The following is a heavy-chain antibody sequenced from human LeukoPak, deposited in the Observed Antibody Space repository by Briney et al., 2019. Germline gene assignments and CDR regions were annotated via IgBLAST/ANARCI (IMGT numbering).Heavy chain of an antibody. D-gene: IGHD3-22*01. Sequence: SETLSLTCAVSGGSISSGGYSWSWIQQPPGKGLEWFGYIYYSGSTYYNPSLKSRVTISVDTSKNQFSLKLSSVTAADTAVYSCARLPQVHYYDSSGYYYWGQGTLVTVSS. CDR2: IYYSGST. CDR3: ARLPQVHYYDSSGYYY. J-gene: IGHJ4*02. V-gene: IGHV4-30-4*07. CDR1: GGSISSGGYS.